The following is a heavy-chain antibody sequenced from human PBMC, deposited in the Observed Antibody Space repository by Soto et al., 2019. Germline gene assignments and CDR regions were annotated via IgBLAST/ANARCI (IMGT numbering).Heavy chain of an antibody. CDR3: ARHELGDYYYYYMDV. V-gene: IGHV4-59*08. CDR1: GGSISSYY. D-gene: IGHD3-10*01. Sequence: SETLSLTCTVSGGSISSYYWSWIRQPPGKGLEWIGYIYYSGSTNYNPSLKSRVTISVDTSKNQFSLKLSSVTAADTAVYYCARHELGDYYYYYMDVWGKGTTVTVSS. J-gene: IGHJ6*03. CDR2: IYYSGST.